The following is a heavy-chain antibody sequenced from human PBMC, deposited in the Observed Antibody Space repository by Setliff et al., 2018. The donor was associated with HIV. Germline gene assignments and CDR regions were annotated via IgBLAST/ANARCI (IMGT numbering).Heavy chain of an antibody. CDR3: ARLGAEDFSDYDWVDY. D-gene: IGHD5-12*01. Sequence: TSETLSLTCAVSGHSISSGYFCGWIRQTPGKGLEWIGNIYQSGNAYYNPSLKSRVTISVDTSKNQFSLNLNSVTAADTAVYYCARLGAEDFSDYDWVDYWGQGTLVTVSS. CDR2: IYQSGNA. J-gene: IGHJ4*02. CDR1: GHSISSGYF. V-gene: IGHV4-38-2*01.